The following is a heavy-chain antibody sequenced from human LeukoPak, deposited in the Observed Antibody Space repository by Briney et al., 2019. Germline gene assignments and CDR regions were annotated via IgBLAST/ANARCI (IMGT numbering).Heavy chain of an antibody. CDR3: ARERCSSTSCYGDY. D-gene: IGHD2-2*01. CDR2: INQDGTNQ. V-gene: IGHV3-7*01. Sequence: GGSLRLSCVASGFPFSGYWMDWVRQAPGKGMEWVVNINQDGTNQYYAASVRGRFSISRDNAKNSLYLQMNSLRAEDTAVYYCARERCSSTSCYGDYWGQGTLVTVSS. J-gene: IGHJ4*02. CDR1: GFPFSGYW.